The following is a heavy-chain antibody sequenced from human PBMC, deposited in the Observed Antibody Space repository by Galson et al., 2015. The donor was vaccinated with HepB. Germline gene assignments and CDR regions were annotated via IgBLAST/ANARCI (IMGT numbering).Heavy chain of an antibody. CDR1: GFTLSDYD. CDR2: ISSSSSYT. J-gene: IGHJ4*02. D-gene: IGHD3-16*01. Sequence: SLRLCRAVCGFTLSDYDMSWIRQAPGKGLEWDSYISSSSSYTYYADSVKGRFTISRDNAKNTLYLQMNSLRAEDTAVYYCAKNPGEGGYWGQGTLVTVSS. V-gene: IGHV3-11*03. CDR3: AKNPGEGGY.